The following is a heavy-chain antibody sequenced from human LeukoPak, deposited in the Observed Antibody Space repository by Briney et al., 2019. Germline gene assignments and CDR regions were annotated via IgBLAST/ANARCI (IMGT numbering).Heavy chain of an antibody. CDR2: INPNSGGT. CDR1: GYTFTGYY. D-gene: IGHD3-22*01. J-gene: IGHJ3*02. Sequence: RRASVKVSCKASGYTFTGYYMHWVRQAPGQGLEWMGWINPNSGGTNYAQKFQGRVTMTRDTSISTAYMELSRLRSDDTAVYYCARVGFSDSSGLQGNTKGGAFDIWGQGTMVTVSS. CDR3: ARVGFSDSSGLQGNTKGGAFDI. V-gene: IGHV1-2*02.